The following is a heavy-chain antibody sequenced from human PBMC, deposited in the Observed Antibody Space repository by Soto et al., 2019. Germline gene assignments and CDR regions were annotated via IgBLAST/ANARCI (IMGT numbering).Heavy chain of an antibody. V-gene: IGHV1-18*01. Sequence: QIQVVQSGAEVKKPGASVKVSCKASGYSFTSYGISWVRQAPGQGLEWMGWISGYNGNTKYAQKFQGRVTMTTDTTTCTADIELRSLRSDDTAVYYCARVQGASGSRLYGMDVWGQGTTVTVSS. CDR2: ISGYNGNT. J-gene: IGHJ6*02. CDR3: ARVQGASGSRLYGMDV. CDR1: GYSFTSYG. D-gene: IGHD3-10*01.